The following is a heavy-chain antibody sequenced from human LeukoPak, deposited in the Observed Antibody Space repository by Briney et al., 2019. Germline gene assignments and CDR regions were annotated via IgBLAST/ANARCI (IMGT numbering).Heavy chain of an antibody. Sequence: GGSLRLSCAAAGFTFISYEVHWVRRAPGKGLECVSYIKLSGNTFDYANSVKGRLTIPRENSKNTLYLKMNSLRAEDTAVYYCAKQDIRSSAWYDWGQGTLVTVSS. J-gene: IGHJ4*02. CDR3: AKQDIRSSAWYD. V-gene: IGHV3-48*03. CDR1: GFTFISYE. CDR2: IKLSGNTF. D-gene: IGHD6-19*01.